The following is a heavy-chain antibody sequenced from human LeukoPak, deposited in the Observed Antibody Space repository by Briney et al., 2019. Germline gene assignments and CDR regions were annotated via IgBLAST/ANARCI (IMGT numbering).Heavy chain of an antibody. Sequence: GGCLRLSCTASGFTFGDYAMSWVRQAPGKGLEWVGFIRSKAYGGTTEYAASVKGRFTISRDDSKSIAYLQMNSLKTEDTAVYYCTREIMVRGVIPLADYWGQGTLVTVSS. CDR1: GFTFGDYA. V-gene: IGHV3-49*04. D-gene: IGHD3-10*01. J-gene: IGHJ4*02. CDR3: TREIMVRGVIPLADY. CDR2: IRSKAYGGTT.